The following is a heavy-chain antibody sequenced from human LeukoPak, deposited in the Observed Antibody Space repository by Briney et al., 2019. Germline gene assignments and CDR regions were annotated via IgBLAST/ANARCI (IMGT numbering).Heavy chain of an antibody. CDR3: ARGRALSDSRRGYYYTDDDY. V-gene: IGHV3-7*01. CDR2: MNRDGSEK. CDR1: GFTFSSYW. D-gene: IGHD3-22*01. J-gene: IGHJ4*02. Sequence: PGGSLRLSCAASGFTFSSYWMRWVRRAPGKGLEWVANMNRDGSEKYFLDSVKGRFTISRDNAKNSLYLQMNSLRGDDTAVYYCARGRALSDSRRGYYYTDDDYWGQGTLVTVSS.